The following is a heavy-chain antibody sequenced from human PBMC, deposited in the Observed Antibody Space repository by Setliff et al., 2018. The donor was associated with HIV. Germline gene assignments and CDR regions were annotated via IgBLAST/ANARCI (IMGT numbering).Heavy chain of an antibody. Sequence: ASVKVSCKASGYTFTGYYMHWVRQAPGQGLEWMGRINPNSGGTKYAQKFQGRVTMTRDTSSRTAYMELSRLRSDDTAVYYCARGLSIFGVATPGFYSFMDVWGKGTTVTVSS. J-gene: IGHJ6*03. CDR1: GYTFTGYY. V-gene: IGHV1-2*06. D-gene: IGHD3-3*01. CDR2: INPNSGGT. CDR3: ARGLSIFGVATPGFYSFMDV.